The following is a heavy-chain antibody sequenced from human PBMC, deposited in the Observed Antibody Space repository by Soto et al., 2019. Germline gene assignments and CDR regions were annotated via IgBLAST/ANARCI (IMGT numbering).Heavy chain of an antibody. CDR3: ARGHGSGSYPY. CDR1: GGSISRGGTY. CDR2: IYYSGST. D-gene: IGHD3-10*01. V-gene: IGHV4-31*03. Sequence: SETLSLTCTVSGGSISRGGTYWSWIRQHPGKGLEWIGYIYYSGSTYYNPSLQSRVTISVDTSKNQFSLKLSSVTAADTAVYYCARGHGSGSYPYWGQGTLVTSPQ. J-gene: IGHJ4*02.